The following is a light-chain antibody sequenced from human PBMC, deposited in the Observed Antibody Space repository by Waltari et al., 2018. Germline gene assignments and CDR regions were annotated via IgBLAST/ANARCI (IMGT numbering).Light chain of an antibody. CDR1: IIGSIS. J-gene: IGLJ2*01. V-gene: IGLV3-21*02. CDR3: QVWIVSTEHPL. CDR2: DDS. Sequence: SYVLTQPPSVSVAPGQTARITCGGNIIGSISVHWYQRKPGQAPVMVVYDDSDRPSWIPVRFSGSKSGNTATLIINRVEVGDEADYYCQVWIVSTEHPLFGGGTKLTVL.